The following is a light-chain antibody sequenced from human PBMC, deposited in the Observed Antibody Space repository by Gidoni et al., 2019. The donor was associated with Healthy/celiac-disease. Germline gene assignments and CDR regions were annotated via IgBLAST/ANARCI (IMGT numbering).Light chain of an antibody. V-gene: IGKV1-9*01. CDR3: QQLSSYPRMYT. Sequence: DIQLTQSPSFLSASVGDRVTITCRASQGISSYLAWYQQKPGKAPKLLIYAASTLQSGVPSRFSGSGSGTEFTLTISSLLPEDFATYYCQQLSSYPRMYTFGQGTKLEIK. CDR2: AAS. CDR1: QGISSY. J-gene: IGKJ2*01.